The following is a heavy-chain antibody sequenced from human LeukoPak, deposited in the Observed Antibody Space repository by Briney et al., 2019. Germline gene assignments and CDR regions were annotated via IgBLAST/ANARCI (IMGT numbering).Heavy chain of an antibody. CDR2: INPNSGGT. V-gene: IGHV1-2*02. Sequence: ASVKVSCTASGYTFTGYYMHWVRPAPGQGLAWMGWINPNSGGTNYAQKFQGRVTMTRDTSISTAYMELSRLRSDDTAVYYCARDRQQWLAEDWFDPWGQGTLVTVSS. J-gene: IGHJ5*02. CDR3: ARDRQQWLAEDWFDP. CDR1: GYTFTGYY. D-gene: IGHD6-19*01.